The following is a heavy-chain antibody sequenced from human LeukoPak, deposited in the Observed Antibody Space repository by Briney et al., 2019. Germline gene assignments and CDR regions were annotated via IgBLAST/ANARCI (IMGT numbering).Heavy chain of an antibody. D-gene: IGHD3-9*01. V-gene: IGHV4-61*02. CDR1: GGSINSGTYY. Sequence: SETLSLACNVSGGSINSGTYYWTWIRQPAGKGLEWIGRIHTSGSTNYDPSLKSRVTISVDASKNQFSLRLASVTAADTAVYYCAKEESDWSSLGYYYHYMDVWGKGTTVTISS. CDR2: IHTSGST. J-gene: IGHJ6*03. CDR3: AKEESDWSSLGYYYHYMDV.